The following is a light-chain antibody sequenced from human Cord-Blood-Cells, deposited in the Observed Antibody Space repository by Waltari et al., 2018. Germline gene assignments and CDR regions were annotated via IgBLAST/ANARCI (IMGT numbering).Light chain of an antibody. J-gene: IGKJ4*01. V-gene: IGKV1-39*01. Sequence: IQMTQSTSSPSASVGDRVTITCRASQSISSYLNWYQQKPGKAPKLLIYAASILQSGVPSRFSGSGSGTDFTLTISSLQPEDFATYYCQQSYSTPLTFGGGTKVEIK. CDR3: QQSYSTPLT. CDR2: AAS. CDR1: QSISSY.